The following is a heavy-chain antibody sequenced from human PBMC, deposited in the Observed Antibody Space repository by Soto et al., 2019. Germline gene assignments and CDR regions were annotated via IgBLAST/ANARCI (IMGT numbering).Heavy chain of an antibody. CDR1: GYTFTDYY. CDR3: ARGREWGATTYFDY. J-gene: IGHJ4*02. CDR2: INPNSGGT. Sequence: DSVKVSCKASGYTFTDYYMHWVRQAPGQGLEWMGWINPNSGGTNYAQKFQGWVTMTRDTSISTAYMELSRLKSDDTAIYYCARGREWGATTYFDYWGQGALVTVAS. D-gene: IGHD5-12*01. V-gene: IGHV1-2*04.